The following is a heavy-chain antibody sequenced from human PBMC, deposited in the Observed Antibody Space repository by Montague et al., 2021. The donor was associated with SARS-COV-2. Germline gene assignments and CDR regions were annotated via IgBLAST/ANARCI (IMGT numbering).Heavy chain of an antibody. CDR1: GDSISSSSYY. Sequence: SETLSLTCTVSGDSISSSSYYWGWIRQPPGKGLEWIGNIYYSGSTYYNPSLKSRVTISVDTSKNQFSLKLSSVTAADTAVYYCARADHFTCGSPYSAFDSWGQGTLVTVSS. D-gene: IGHD2-15*01. J-gene: IGHJ4*02. CDR3: ARADHFTCGSPYSAFDS. V-gene: IGHV4-39*01. CDR2: IYYSGST.